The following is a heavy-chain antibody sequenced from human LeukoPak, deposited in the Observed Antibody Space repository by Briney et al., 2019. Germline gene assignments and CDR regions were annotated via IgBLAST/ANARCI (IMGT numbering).Heavy chain of an antibody. CDR1: GFTFSTYA. D-gene: IGHD6-19*01. J-gene: IGHJ4*02. V-gene: IGHV3-23*01. CDR2: ISGSGGST. Sequence: GGSLRLSCAASGFTFSTYAMSWVRLAPGKGLEWVSGISGSGGSTYYADSVKGRFTSSRDNSNNTLYVQMNSLRVEDTAVYYCAKDAVGSGSTRGFDYWGQGTLVTVSS. CDR3: AKDAVGSGSTRGFDY.